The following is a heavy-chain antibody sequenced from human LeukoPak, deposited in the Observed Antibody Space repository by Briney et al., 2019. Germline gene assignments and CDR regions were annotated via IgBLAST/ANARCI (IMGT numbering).Heavy chain of an antibody. CDR2: IWYDGSNK. V-gene: IGHV3-33*01. D-gene: IGHD3-10*01. J-gene: IGHJ5*02. CDR1: GFTFSSYG. Sequence: TGRSLRLSCAASGFTFSSYGMHWVRQAPGKELEWVAVIWYDGSNKYYADSVKGRFTISRDNSKNTLYLQMNSLRAEDTAVYYCARDRGTMVRGEGGEWDPWGQGTLVTVSS. CDR3: ARDRGTMVRGEGGEWDP.